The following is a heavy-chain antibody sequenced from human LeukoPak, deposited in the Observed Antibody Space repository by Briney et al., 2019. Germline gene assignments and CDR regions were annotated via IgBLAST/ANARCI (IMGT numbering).Heavy chain of an antibody. V-gene: IGHV1-69*13. CDR3: ARDGVLSGNRGFDY. CDR2: IIPIFGTA. Sequence: GASVKVSCKASGGTFSSYAISWVRQAPGQGLEWMGGIIPIFGTANYAQKFQGRVTITADESTSTAYMELSSLRSEDTAVYYCARDGVLSGNRGFDYWGQGTLVTVSS. J-gene: IGHJ4*02. CDR1: GGTFSSYA. D-gene: IGHD3-10*01.